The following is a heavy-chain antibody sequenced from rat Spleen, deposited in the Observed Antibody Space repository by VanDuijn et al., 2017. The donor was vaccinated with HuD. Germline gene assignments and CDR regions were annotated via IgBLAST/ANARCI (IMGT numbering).Heavy chain of an antibody. CDR3: GKGGLWPRGVMDA. J-gene: IGHJ4*01. Sequence: EVQLVETGGGLVQPGRSLKLSCVASGFTFSSYWMYWIRQAPGKGLEWVSSINTDGGSTYYPDSVKGRFPISRDNAENTVYLQMNSLRSEDTATYYCGKGGLWPRGVMDAWGQGASVTVSS. V-gene: IGHV5-58*01. CDR2: INTDGGST. D-gene: IGHD1-3*01. CDR1: GFTFSSYW.